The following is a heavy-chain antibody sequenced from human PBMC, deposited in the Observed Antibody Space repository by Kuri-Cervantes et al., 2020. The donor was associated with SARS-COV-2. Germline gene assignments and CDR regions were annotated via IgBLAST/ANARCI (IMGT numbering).Heavy chain of an antibody. CDR3: ARQSVVASDD. J-gene: IGHJ4*02. CDR2: IYYSGST. V-gene: IGHV4-34*01. D-gene: IGHD2-15*01. CDR1: GGSFSGYY. Sequence: SETLSLTCAVYGGSFSGYYWSWIRQPPGKGLEWIGSIYYSGSTYYNPSLKSRVTISVDTSKNQFSLKLSSVTAADTAVYYCARQSVVASDDWGQGTPVTVSS.